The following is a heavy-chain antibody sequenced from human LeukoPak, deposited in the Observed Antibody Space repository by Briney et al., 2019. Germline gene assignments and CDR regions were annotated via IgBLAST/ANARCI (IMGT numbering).Heavy chain of an antibody. CDR2: ISSSSSYT. J-gene: IGHJ3*02. V-gene: IGHV3-11*06. D-gene: IGHD2-2*01. Sequence: GGSLRLSCAASGFTFSDYYMSWIRQAPGKGLEWVSYISSSSSYTNYADSVKDRFTISRDNAKNSLYLQMNSLRAEDTAVYYCARDSDADCSSTSCYVAGAFDIWGQGTMVTVSS. CDR1: GFTFSDYY. CDR3: ARDSDADCSSTSCYVAGAFDI.